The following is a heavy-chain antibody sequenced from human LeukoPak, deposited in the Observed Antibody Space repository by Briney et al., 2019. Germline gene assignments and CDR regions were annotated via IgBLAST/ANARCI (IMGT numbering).Heavy chain of an antibody. V-gene: IGHV3-20*04. D-gene: IGHD3-22*01. CDR1: GFTFDGYA. CDR3: ARVLGPNYDSSGYLDAFDI. CDR2: INWNGGTR. Sequence: SGGSLRLSCAASGFTFDGYAMTWVRQAPGKGLEWVSGINWNGGTRGYADSVKGRFTISRDNAKNSLYVQMNSLRAEDTALYYCARVLGPNYDSSGYLDAFDIWGQGTMVTVSS. J-gene: IGHJ3*02.